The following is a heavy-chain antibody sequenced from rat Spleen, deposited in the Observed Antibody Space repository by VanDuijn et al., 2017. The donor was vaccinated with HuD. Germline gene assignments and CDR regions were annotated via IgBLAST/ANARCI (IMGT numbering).Heavy chain of an antibody. CDR1: GFTFSNYD. V-gene: IGHV5S13*01. Sequence: EVQLVESDGGLVQPGRSLKLSCAASGFTFSNYDMAWVRQAPTKGLEWIASTSTGGGNTYYRDSVKGRFTISRDNAKNTHYLQMDRLRPEDTATDYCGRRRGGYSIYVMDAWGQGASVTVSS. CDR3: GRRRGGYSIYVMDA. J-gene: IGHJ4*01. D-gene: IGHD1-11*01. CDR2: TSTGGGNT.